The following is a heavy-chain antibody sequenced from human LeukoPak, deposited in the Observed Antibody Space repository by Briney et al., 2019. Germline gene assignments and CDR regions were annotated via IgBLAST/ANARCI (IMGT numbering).Heavy chain of an antibody. CDR1: GFTFGDAW. CDR3: ARFNLGWLDP. J-gene: IGHJ5*02. V-gene: IGHV3-11*04. D-gene: IGHD1-20*01. Sequence: GGSLRLSCTASGFTFGDAWMSWVRQAPGKGLEWISYISSGVTTEYYADSVKGRFTISRDDARDSLYLQMESLRAEDTAVYYCARFNLGWLDPWGQGDLVTVSS. CDR2: ISSGVTTE.